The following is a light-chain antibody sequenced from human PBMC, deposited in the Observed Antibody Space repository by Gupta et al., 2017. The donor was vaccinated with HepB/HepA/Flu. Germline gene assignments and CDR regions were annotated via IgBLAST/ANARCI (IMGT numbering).Light chain of an antibody. CDR3: GTWDTSLSAGVV. CDR1: SSNIGNNY. CDR2: DNN. J-gene: IGLJ2*01. Sequence: QSVLTQPPSVSAAPGQKVTISCSGSSSNIGNNYVSWYQQLPGTAPKLLIYDNNKRPSGIPDRFSGSKSGTSATLGITALQTGDEADYYCGTWDTSLSAGVVFGGGTKLTVL. V-gene: IGLV1-51*01.